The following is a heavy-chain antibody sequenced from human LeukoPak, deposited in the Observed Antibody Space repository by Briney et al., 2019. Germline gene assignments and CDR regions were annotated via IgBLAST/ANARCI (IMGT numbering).Heavy chain of an antibody. D-gene: IGHD2-2*01. V-gene: IGHV3-66*01. CDR2: IYSGGST. CDR1: GFTVSSNY. CDR3: ARDRTWDIVVVPGSLYYGMDV. J-gene: IGHJ6*02. Sequence: GGSLRLSCAASGFTVSSNYMSWVRQAPGKGLEWVSVIYSGGSTYYADSVEGRFTISRDNSKNTLYFQMNSLRAEDTAVYYCARDRTWDIVVVPGSLYYGMDVWGQGTTVTVSS.